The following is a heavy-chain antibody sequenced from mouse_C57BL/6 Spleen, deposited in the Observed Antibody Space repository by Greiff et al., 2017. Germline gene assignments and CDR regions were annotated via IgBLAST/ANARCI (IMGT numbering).Heavy chain of an antibody. D-gene: IGHD2-1*01. CDR3: ARGGNSFAY. V-gene: IGHV5-4*03. CDR2: ISDGGSYT. Sequence: EVNLVESGGGLVKPGGSLKLSCAASGFTFSSYAMSWVRQTPEKRLEWVATISDGGSYTYYPDNVKGRFTISRDNAKNNLYLQMSHLKSEDTAMYYCARGGNSFAYWGQGTLVTVSA. CDR1: GFTFSSYA. J-gene: IGHJ3*01.